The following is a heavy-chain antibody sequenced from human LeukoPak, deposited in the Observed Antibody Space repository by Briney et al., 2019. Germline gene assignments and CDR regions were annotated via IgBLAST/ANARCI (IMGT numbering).Heavy chain of an antibody. CDR3: ARDVWASSGWYLYWFDP. CDR2: IYTSGST. CDR1: GGSISSGSYY. J-gene: IGHJ5*02. D-gene: IGHD6-19*01. Sequence: SETLSLTCTVSGGSISSGSYYWSWIREPAGKGLEWIGRIYTSGSTNYNPSLKSRVTISVDTSKNQFSLELSSVTAADTAVYYCARDVWASSGWYLYWFDPWGQGTLVTVSS. V-gene: IGHV4-61*02.